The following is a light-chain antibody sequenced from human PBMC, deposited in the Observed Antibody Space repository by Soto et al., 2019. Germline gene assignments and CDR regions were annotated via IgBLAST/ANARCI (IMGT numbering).Light chain of an antibody. CDR3: SAYAGSRV. CDR1: SSDVGAYNY. J-gene: IGLJ3*02. Sequence: QSAPTQPPSASGSPGQSVTISCTGTSSDVGAYNYVSWYQQHPGKAPKLIIFEVNKRPSGVPDRFSGSKSGNTASLTVSGLQAEDEADYYCSAYAGSRVFGGGTKLT. V-gene: IGLV2-8*01. CDR2: EVN.